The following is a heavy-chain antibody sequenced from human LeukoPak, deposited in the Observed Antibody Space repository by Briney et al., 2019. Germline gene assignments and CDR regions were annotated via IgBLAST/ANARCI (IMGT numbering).Heavy chain of an antibody. CDR1: GLSFTNYY. D-gene: IGHD1-14*01. Sequence: PSETLSLTCTVSGLSFTNYYWCWIRQPPGKGLDWIGCIYYSGSTRYSPSVKGRLTISLDTSKEQFSLELTSVTATDTAVYYCARRHYRAWFDPWGQGTLVTVSS. CDR2: IYYSGST. J-gene: IGHJ5*02. CDR3: ARRHYRAWFDP. V-gene: IGHV4-59*08.